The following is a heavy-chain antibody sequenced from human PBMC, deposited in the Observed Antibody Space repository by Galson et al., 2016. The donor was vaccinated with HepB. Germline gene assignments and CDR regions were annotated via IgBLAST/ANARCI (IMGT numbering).Heavy chain of an antibody. CDR1: GFTFSSYA. CDR3: ARATRRYSGSDFPPNY. V-gene: IGHV3-30-3*01. J-gene: IGHJ4*02. Sequence: SLRLSCAASGFTFSSYALHWVRQAPGNGLEWVAVISDDGSKKYCADSVKGRFTISSDNSNNTMYLQMNSLRAEDTAVYYCARATRRYSGSDFPPNYWGQGTLVTVSS. D-gene: IGHD5-12*01. CDR2: ISDDGSKK.